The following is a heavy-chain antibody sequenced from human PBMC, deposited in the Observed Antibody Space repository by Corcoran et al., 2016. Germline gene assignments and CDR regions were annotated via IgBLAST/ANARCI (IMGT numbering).Heavy chain of an antibody. CDR3: ARDGIAAALGYY. D-gene: IGHD6-13*01. Sequence: QVQLVKSGDEVKKPGASVKVACKASGYTFTSYGISWVRQDTGPGLEWMGWISAYNGNTNYAQKLPGRVTMTTDTSTSTAYNELRSLGSDDTAVYTCARDGIAAALGYYCGQGTLFTVSS. J-gene: IGHJ4*02. V-gene: IGHV1-18*01. CDR1: GYTFTSYG. CDR2: ISAYNGNT.